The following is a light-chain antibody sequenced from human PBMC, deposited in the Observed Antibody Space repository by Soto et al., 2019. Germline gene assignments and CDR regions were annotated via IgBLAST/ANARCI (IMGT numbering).Light chain of an antibody. CDR1: SSNIGSDY. Sequence: QLVLIQPPSASGTPGQTVTISCSGSSSNIGSDYVYWYQQLPGTAPKLLIYTDNQRASGVPDRFSGSKSGTSGSLAISGLRSEDEAEYFCAAWDDTLESVVFGGGTKLTVL. J-gene: IGLJ2*01. CDR3: AAWDDTLESVV. V-gene: IGLV1-47*02. CDR2: TDN.